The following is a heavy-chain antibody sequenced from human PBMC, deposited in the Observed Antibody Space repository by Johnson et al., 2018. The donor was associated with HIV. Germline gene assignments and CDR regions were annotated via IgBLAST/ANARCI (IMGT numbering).Heavy chain of an antibody. J-gene: IGHJ3*02. V-gene: IGHV3-20*04. CDR2: INWNGGST. Sequence: VQLVESGRGVVRPGGSLRVSCAASGFTFDDYGMSWVRQAPGKGLEWVSVINWNGGSTGYADSVKGRFTISRDNSKNTLYLQMNSLRAEDTAVYYCAKEDSSSWNAFDIWGHGTMVTVSS. CDR1: GFTFDDYG. CDR3: AKEDSSSWNAFDI. D-gene: IGHD6-6*01.